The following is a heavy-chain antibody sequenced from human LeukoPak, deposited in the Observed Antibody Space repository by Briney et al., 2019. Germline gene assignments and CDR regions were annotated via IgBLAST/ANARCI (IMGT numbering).Heavy chain of an antibody. CDR3: ARDLVPFQDYSRDPFDY. D-gene: IGHD4-11*01. CDR2: INWNGGST. V-gene: IGHV3-20*04. Sequence: GGSLRLSCAASGFTFDDYGMSWVRQAPGKGLEWVSGINWNGGSTGYADSVKGRFTISRDNAKNSLYLQMNSLRAEDTALYYCARDLVPFQDYSRDPFDYWGQGTLVTVSS. J-gene: IGHJ4*02. CDR1: GFTFDDYG.